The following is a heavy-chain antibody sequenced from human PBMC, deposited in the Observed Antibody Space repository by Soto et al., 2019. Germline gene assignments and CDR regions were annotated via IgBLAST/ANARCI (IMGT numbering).Heavy chain of an antibody. Sequence: PGGSLRLSCAASGFTVSSTYLTWVRQAPGKGLEWVAILYTGTDTVYADSVKGRFTISRDSSKNTFYLQMNSLSAEDTAMYLCARSRYTGTDPGRFLDHWGQGSLVTVSS. J-gene: IGHJ4*02. CDR2: LYTGTDT. CDR3: ARSRYTGTDPGRFLDH. D-gene: IGHD1-26*01. V-gene: IGHV3-53*01. CDR1: GFTVSSTY.